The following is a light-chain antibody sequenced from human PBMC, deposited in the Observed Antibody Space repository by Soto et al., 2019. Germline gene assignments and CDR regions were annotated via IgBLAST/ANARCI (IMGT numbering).Light chain of an antibody. Sequence: DIHMTQSPSTLSASVGDRVTITCRASQSISIWLAWYQQKPGRAPNLLIYGTSSLESGVPSRFSGSGSGTEFTLTISSLQPDDFATYYCQHYNGYSWSVGQGTKVEIK. J-gene: IGKJ1*01. CDR2: GTS. CDR1: QSISIW. V-gene: IGKV1-5*03. CDR3: QHYNGYSWS.